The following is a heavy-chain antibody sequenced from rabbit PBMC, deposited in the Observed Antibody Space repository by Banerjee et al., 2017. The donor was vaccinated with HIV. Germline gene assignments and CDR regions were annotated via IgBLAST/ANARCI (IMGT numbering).Heavy chain of an antibody. CDR3: ARGLNKAGSGYNL. V-gene: IGHV1S45*01. CDR1: GIDFSSYYY. Sequence: QEPLVEFGGGLGTPGGTLTLTCKASGIDFSSYYYMCWVRQAPGKGLEWIACIYGGSGSTAYASWAKGRFTISKTSSTTVTLQMTSLTAADTATYFCARGLNKAGSGYNLWGQGTLVTVS. CDR2: IYGGSGST. J-gene: IGHJ4*01. D-gene: IGHD8-1*01.